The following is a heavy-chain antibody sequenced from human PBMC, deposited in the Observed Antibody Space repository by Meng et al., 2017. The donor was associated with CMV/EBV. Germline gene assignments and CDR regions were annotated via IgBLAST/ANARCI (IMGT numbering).Heavy chain of an antibody. CDR1: GFTFSDYY. J-gene: IGHJ4*02. D-gene: IGHD5-12*01. CDR2: ISSSGSTI. V-gene: IGHV3-11*04. Sequence: GESLKISCAASGFTFSDYYMGWIRQAPGKGLEWVSYISSSGSTIYYADSVKGRFTISRDNAKNSLYLQMNSLRAEDTAVYYCARDLSGYDYKVDYWGQGTLVTVSS. CDR3: ARDLSGYDYKVDY.